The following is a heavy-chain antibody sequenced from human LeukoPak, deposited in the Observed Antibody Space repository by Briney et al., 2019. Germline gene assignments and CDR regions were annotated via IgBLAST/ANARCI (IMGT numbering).Heavy chain of an antibody. CDR3: TRDWPPRMDYGDYAVRGGDFDY. J-gene: IGHJ4*02. D-gene: IGHD4-17*01. CDR1: GFTFGDYA. CDR2: IRSQAYGGTT. Sequence: PGRSLRLSCTASGFTFGDYAMSWFCQAPGKGLEWVGFIRSQAYGGTTIYAASVKGRFTISRDDSKGIAYLQMNDLKTEDTAVYYCTRDWPPRMDYGDYAVRGGDFDYWGQGTLVTVSS. V-gene: IGHV3-49*03.